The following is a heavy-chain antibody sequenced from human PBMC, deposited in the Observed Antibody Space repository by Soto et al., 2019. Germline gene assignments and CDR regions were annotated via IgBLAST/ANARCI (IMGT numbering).Heavy chain of an antibody. CDR1: GGSISSGGYY. CDR3: ANTEDWNYKGGVGFDY. CDR2: IYYSGST. D-gene: IGHD1-7*01. J-gene: IGHJ4*02. Sequence: QVQLQESGPGLVKPSQTLSLTCTVSGGSISSGGYYWSWIRQHPGKGLEWIGYIYYSGSTYYNPYLQSRATISVDTSKNQFSLKLSSVAAADTAVYYCANTEDWNYKGGVGFDYLGQGTLVTVSS. V-gene: IGHV4-31*03.